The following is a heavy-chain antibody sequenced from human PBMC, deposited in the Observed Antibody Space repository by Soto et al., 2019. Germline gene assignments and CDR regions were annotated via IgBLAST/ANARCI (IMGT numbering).Heavy chain of an antibody. Sequence: TGGSLRLSCAASGFTFSNYAMSWVRQAPGKGLEWVSAIVGGGDSTYYADSVKGRFTISRDTSKNTLYLQMNSLRAEDTAVYYCAKADYHDSSVHWGQGT. CDR3: AKADYHDSSVH. D-gene: IGHD3-22*01. CDR2: IVGGGDST. V-gene: IGHV3-23*01. J-gene: IGHJ4*02. CDR1: GFTFSNYA.